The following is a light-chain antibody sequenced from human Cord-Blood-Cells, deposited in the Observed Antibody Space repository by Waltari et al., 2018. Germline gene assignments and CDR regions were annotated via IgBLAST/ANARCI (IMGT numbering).Light chain of an antibody. J-gene: IGKJ4*01. V-gene: IGKV3-11*01. CDR1: QSVSSY. Sequence: EIVLTPSPATLSLSPGDRATLSCRASQSVSSYLTWYQQKPGQAPRLLIYYASNRATGIPTRFSGSGSGTDFTLTISSLEPEDFAVYYCQQRSNWPLLTFGGVTKVEIK. CDR2: YAS. CDR3: QQRSNWPLLT.